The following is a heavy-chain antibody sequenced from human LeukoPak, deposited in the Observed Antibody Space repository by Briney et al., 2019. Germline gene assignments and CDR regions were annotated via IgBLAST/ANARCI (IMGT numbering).Heavy chain of an antibody. D-gene: IGHD1-26*01. V-gene: IGHV3-74*01. Sequence: GGSLRLSCAASGFTFSSSWMYWVRQAPGKGLVWVSRINSDESITNYADSVKGRFTISRDNAKNTLYLQMNSLRAEDTAVYYCARADSGSSPFDYWGQGTLVTVSS. CDR3: ARADSGSSPFDY. CDR1: GFTFSSSW. CDR2: INSDESIT. J-gene: IGHJ4*02.